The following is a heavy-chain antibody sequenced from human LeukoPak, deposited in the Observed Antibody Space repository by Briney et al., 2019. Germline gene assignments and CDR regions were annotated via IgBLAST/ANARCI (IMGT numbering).Heavy chain of an antibody. D-gene: IGHD4-17*01. Sequence: PSETLSLTCTVSGGSISSYYWSWIRQPPGKGLEWVSGITGSSRTTNYADSVKGRFTISRDNSKNTLYLQMNSLRAEDTAVYYCARDPSDYGDYWFDPWGQGTLVTVSS. CDR1: GGSISSYY. J-gene: IGHJ5*02. CDR2: ITGSSRTT. CDR3: ARDPSDYGDYWFDP. V-gene: IGHV3-23*01.